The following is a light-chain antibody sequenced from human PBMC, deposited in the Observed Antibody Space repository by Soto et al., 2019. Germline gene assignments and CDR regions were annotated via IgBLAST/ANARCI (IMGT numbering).Light chain of an antibody. CDR1: SSDVGSYNL. J-gene: IGLJ2*01. CDR2: EGS. CDR3: CSYACSSTYVV. V-gene: IGLV2-23*01. Sequence: QSALTQPASVSGSPGQSITISCTGTSSDVGSYNLVSWYQQHPGKAPKLMIYEGSKRPSGFSNRFSGSKSGNTASLTISGLQAEDEADYYCCSYACSSTYVVFGGGTKLTVL.